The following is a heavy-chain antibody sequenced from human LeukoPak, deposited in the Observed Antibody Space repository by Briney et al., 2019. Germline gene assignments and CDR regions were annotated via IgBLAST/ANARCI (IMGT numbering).Heavy chain of an antibody. CDR1: GGSISSYY. CDR2: IYHSGST. Sequence: PSETLSLTCTVSGGSISSYYWSWIRQPPGKGLEWIGYIYHSGSTYYNPSLKSRVTISVDRSKNQFSLKLSSVTAADTAVYYCARDRLNGMDVWGQGTTVTVSS. D-gene: IGHD3-22*01. V-gene: IGHV4-59*12. J-gene: IGHJ6*02. CDR3: ARDRLNGMDV.